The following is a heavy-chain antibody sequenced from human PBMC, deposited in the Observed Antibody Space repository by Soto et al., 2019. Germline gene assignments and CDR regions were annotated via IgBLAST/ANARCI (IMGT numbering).Heavy chain of an antibody. Sequence: GGSLRLSCAASGFTFSSYSMNWVRQAPGKGLEWVSSISSSSSYIYYADSVKGRFTISRDNAKNSLYLQMNSLRAEDTAVYYCARIDCTGDNCNPYYHYGMDVWGQGTTVTVSS. J-gene: IGHJ6*02. CDR3: ARIDCTGDNCNPYYHYGMDV. V-gene: IGHV3-21*01. D-gene: IGHD2-8*02. CDR1: GFTFSSYS. CDR2: ISSSSSYI.